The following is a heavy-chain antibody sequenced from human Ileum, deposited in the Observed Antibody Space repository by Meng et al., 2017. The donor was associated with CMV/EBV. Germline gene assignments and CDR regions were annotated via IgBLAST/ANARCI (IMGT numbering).Heavy chain of an antibody. J-gene: IGHJ4*02. Sequence: SETLSLTCAVYGGSFSGYYWSWIRQPPGKGLEWIGEINYSGSTNYNPSLKSRVTISVDTSKNQFSLKLSSVTAADTAVYYCARGHPGYYGSGSYYSKAPKFDYWGQGTLVTVSS. CDR1: GGSFSGYY. V-gene: IGHV4-34*01. D-gene: IGHD3-10*01. CDR3: ARGHPGYYGSGSYYSKAPKFDY. CDR2: INYSGST.